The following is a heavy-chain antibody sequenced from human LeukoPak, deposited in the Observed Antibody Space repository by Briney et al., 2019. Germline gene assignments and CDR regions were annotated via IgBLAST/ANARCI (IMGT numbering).Heavy chain of an antibody. J-gene: IGHJ4*02. D-gene: IGHD6-19*01. V-gene: IGHV3-53*01. CDR3: ARAMATIYSSGGFDY. CDR2: VYSDGNT. Sequence: GGSLRLSCAASGFIVTSNYMSWVRQAPGKGLEWVSDVYSDGNTYYADSVKGRFTMSRDNSKNTLHLQMNSLRGDDTAVYYCARAMATIYSSGGFDYWGQGTLVTVSS. CDR1: GFIVTSNY.